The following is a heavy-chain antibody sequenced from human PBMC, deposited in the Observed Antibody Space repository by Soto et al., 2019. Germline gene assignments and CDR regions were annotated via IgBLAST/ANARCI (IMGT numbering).Heavy chain of an antibody. CDR2: INHSGST. V-gene: IGHV4-34*01. CDR3: ARGKPPKLYRSSYDY. D-gene: IGHD6-6*01. J-gene: IGHJ4*02. Sequence: QVQLQQWGAGLLKPSETLSLTCAVYGGSFSGYYWSWIRQPPGKGLGRNGEINHSGSTNYNPSLKSRVTISVDTSKNQFSLKLSSVTAADTAVYYCARGKPPKLYRSSYDYWGQGTLVTVSS. CDR1: GGSFSGYY.